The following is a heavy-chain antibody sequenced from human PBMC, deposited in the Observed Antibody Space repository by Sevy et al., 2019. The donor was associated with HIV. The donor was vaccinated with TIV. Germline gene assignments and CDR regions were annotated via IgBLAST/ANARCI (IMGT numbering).Heavy chain of an antibody. V-gene: IGHV3-73*01. CDR2: IRSKANSYAT. CDR3: TRDPRYGDYPTYYYYYGMDV. D-gene: IGHD4-17*01. Sequence: GGSLRLSCAASGFTFSGSAMHWVRQASGKGLEWVGRIRSKANSYATAYAASVKGRVTISRDDSKNTAYLQMNSLKTEDTAVYYCTRDPRYGDYPTYYYYYGMDVWGQGTTVTVSS. J-gene: IGHJ6*02. CDR1: GFTFSGSA.